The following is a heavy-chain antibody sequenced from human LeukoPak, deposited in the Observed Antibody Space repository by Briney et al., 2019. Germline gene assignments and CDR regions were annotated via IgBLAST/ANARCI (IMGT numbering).Heavy chain of an antibody. CDR2: ISWNSGSI. CDR1: GFTFSSYA. J-gene: IGHJ4*02. Sequence: PGGSLRLSCAASGFTFSSYAMSWVRQAPGRGLEWVSGISWNSGSIGYADSVKGRFTISRDNAKNSLYLQMNSLRAEDTALYYCAKEHQAPRRDFDYWGQGTLVTVSS. V-gene: IGHV3-9*01. CDR3: AKEHQAPRRDFDY.